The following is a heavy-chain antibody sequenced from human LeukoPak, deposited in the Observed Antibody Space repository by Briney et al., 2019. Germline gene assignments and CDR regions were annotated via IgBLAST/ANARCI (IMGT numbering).Heavy chain of an antibody. CDR1: GYTFTGYY. Sequence: ASVKVSCKASGYTFTGYYMHWVRQAPGQGLEWMGWINPDSGGTNYAQKFQGRVTMTRDTSISTAYMELSRLRSDDTAVYYCASMADSGYDYCEYWDQGTLVTVSS. V-gene: IGHV1-2*02. CDR2: INPDSGGT. J-gene: IGHJ4*02. D-gene: IGHD5-12*01. CDR3: ASMADSGYDYCEY.